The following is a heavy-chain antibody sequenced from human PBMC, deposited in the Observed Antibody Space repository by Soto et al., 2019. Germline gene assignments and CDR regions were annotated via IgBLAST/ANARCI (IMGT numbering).Heavy chain of an antibody. V-gene: IGHV3-7*01. CDR3: AREYFDWLLDRDDAFDI. CDR1: GFTFSSYW. J-gene: IGHJ3*02. Sequence: GGSLRLSCAASGFTFSSYWMSWVRQAPGKGLEWVANIKQDGSEEYYVDSVKGRFTISRDNAKNSLYLQMNSLRAEDTAVYYCAREYFDWLLDRDDAFDIWGQGTMVTVSS. CDR2: IKQDGSEE. D-gene: IGHD3-9*01.